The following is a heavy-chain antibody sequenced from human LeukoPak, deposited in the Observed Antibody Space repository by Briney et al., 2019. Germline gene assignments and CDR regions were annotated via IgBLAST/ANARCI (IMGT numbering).Heavy chain of an antibody. D-gene: IGHD6-19*01. J-gene: IGHJ4*02. CDR1: EFSVNDYY. V-gene: IGHV3-11*01. CDR2: IGGSVSII. Sequence: NPGGSLRLSCTASEFSVNDYYMSWIRQAPGKGLEWVSDIGGSVSIIGYAGFVRGRFTISRDFASNSVYLQMNSLRDDDTAVYFCAREMVAGTFDSWGQGTLVTVSS. CDR3: AREMVAGTFDS.